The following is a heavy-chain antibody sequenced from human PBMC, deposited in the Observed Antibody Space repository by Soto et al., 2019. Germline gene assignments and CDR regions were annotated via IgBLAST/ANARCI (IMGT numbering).Heavy chain of an antibody. CDR2: INPSGGST. Sequence: GASVKVSCKASGYTFTSYYMHWVRQAPGQGLEWMGIINPSGGSTSYAQKFQGRVTMTRDTSTSTVYMELSSLRSEDTAVYYCARDRGYYYDSSGYLGNQPAGWFDPWGKGTLVTVSS. V-gene: IGHV1-46*01. CDR3: ARDRGYYYDSSGYLGNQPAGWFDP. CDR1: GYTFTSYY. J-gene: IGHJ5*02. D-gene: IGHD3-22*01.